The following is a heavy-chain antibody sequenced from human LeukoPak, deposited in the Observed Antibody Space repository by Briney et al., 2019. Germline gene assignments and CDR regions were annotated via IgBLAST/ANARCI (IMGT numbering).Heavy chain of an antibody. Sequence: SGTLSLTCAVSGGSISSSNWWSWVRQPPGKGLVWIGSIYYNGYTYNNPSLKSRLTMSVDTSKNHFSLKLNSVTAADTAVYYCARQGGDTMVRGVIKDWFDPWGQGTLVTVSS. V-gene: IGHV4-4*02. J-gene: IGHJ5*02. D-gene: IGHD3-10*01. CDR1: GGSISSSNW. CDR2: IYYNGYT. CDR3: ARQGGDTMVRGVIKDWFDP.